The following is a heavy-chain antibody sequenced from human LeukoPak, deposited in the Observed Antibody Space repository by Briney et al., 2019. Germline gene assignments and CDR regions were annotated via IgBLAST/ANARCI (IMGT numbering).Heavy chain of an antibody. CDR2: INPNSGGT. CDR1: GYTFTGYY. Sequence: ASVKVSCKASGYTFTGYYMHWVRQAPGQGLEWMGWINPNSGGTNYAQKFQGRVTMTRDTSISTAYMELSRLRSDDTAVYYCARVLPRITMVRGVIGYWGQGTLVTVSS. V-gene: IGHV1-2*02. CDR3: ARVLPRITMVRGVIGY. J-gene: IGHJ4*02. D-gene: IGHD3-10*01.